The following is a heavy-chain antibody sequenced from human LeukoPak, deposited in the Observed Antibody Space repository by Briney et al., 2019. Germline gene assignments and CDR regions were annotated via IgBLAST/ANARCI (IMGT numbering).Heavy chain of an antibody. CDR3: ARGDNGYCNGGSCYSPRI. V-gene: IGHV4-59*01. Sequence: PSETLSLTCTVSGGSIGSYYWSWIRQPPGKGLEWIGYIYYSGSTNYNPSLKSRVTISVDTSKNQFSLKLSSVTAADTAMYYCARGDNGYCNGGSCYSPRIWGQGTMVTVSS. D-gene: IGHD2-15*01. CDR1: GGSIGSYY. CDR2: IYYSGST. J-gene: IGHJ3*02.